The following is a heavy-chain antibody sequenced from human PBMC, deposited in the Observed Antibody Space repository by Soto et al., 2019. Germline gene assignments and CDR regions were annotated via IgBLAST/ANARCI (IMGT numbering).Heavy chain of an antibody. CDR1: GFTFSSYW. CDR2: INSDGSST. Sequence: GGSLRLSCAASGFTFSSYWMHWVRQAPGKGLVWVSRINSDGSSTSYADSVKGRFTISRDNAKNTLYLQMNSLRAEDTAVYYCASLSGGGYCSSTSECLPGWGQGTPAPVAS. CDR3: ASLSGGGYCSSTSECLPG. D-gene: IGHD2-2*01. V-gene: IGHV3-74*01. J-gene: IGHJ4*02.